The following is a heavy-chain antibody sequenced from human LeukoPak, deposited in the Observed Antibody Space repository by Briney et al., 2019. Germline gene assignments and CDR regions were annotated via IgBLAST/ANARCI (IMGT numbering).Heavy chain of an antibody. D-gene: IGHD4-11*01. Sequence: SVKVSCKASGGTFSSYAISWVRQAPGQGLEWMGGIIPIFGTANYAQKFQGRVMITADESTSTAYMELSSLRSEDTAVYYCARVGTVRDYYYYMDVWGKGTTVTVSS. CDR2: IIPIFGTA. CDR1: GGTFSSYA. CDR3: ARVGTVRDYYYYMDV. J-gene: IGHJ6*03. V-gene: IGHV1-69*13.